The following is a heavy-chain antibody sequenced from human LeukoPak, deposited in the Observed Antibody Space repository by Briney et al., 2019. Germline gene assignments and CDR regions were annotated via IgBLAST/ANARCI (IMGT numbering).Heavy chain of an antibody. CDR3: ARVPYYYDSSGPK. CDR2: IYYSGST. Sequence: PSETLSLTCTVSGGSINSSYWSWIRQPPGKGVEWIGYIYYSGSTNYSPSLKSRVTISVDTSKNQFSLKLSSVTAADTAVYYCARVPYYYDSSGPKWGQGTLVTVSS. D-gene: IGHD3-22*01. V-gene: IGHV4-59*08. CDR1: GGSINSSY. J-gene: IGHJ4*02.